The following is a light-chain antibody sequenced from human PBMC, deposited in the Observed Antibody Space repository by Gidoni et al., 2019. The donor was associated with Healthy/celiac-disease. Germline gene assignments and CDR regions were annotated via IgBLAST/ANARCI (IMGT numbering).Light chain of an antibody. CDR2: AAS. CDR3: QRLNSYA. Sequence: DIQLTQSPYFLSASVGDRVTITCRAMQDISSYLAWYQQKPGKAPELVIYAASILQSGVPSRFSGRGSGAEFTLTISSLQPADFATYYCQRLNSYAFGQGTKVDSK. CDR1: QDISSY. V-gene: IGKV1-9*01. J-gene: IGKJ2*01.